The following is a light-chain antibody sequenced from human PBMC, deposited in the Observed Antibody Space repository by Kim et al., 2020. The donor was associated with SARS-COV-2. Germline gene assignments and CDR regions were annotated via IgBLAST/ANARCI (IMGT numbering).Light chain of an antibody. Sequence: GQSVTIYCTGTSSDVGGYNSVSWFQQHPGKAPKIMIYDVTKRASGVSDRFSASKSGNTASLTISGLRTEDEADYYCCSYAGSYTYVFGSGTKVTVL. CDR3: CSYAGSYTYV. J-gene: IGLJ1*01. V-gene: IGLV2-11*01. CDR1: SSDVGGYNS. CDR2: DVT.